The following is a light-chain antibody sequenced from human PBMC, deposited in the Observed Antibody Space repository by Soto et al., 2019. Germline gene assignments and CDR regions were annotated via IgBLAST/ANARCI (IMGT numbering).Light chain of an antibody. J-gene: IGLJ3*02. CDR1: SSDVGGYDY. CDR3: SSYTSSNTRVV. V-gene: IGLV2-14*01. CDR2: DVT. Sequence: QSALTQPASVSGSPGQSITISCTGTSSDVGGYDYDSWYQQYPGKAPKIMIYDVTNRPSGVSNRFSGSKSGNTASLTISGLQTEDEADYYCSSYTSSNTRVVFGGGTKLTVL.